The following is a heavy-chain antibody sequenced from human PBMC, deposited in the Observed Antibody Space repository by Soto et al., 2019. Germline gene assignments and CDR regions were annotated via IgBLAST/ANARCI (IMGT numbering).Heavy chain of an antibody. J-gene: IGHJ6*02. CDR3: ACIFSGGYGYGFYYYGMDV. Sequence: SETLSLTCPVSGCSISSSSYYWGWSRQPPGKGLEWIGSIYYSGSTYYNPSLKSRVTISVDTSKNQFSLKLSSVTAADTAVYYCACIFSGGYGYGFYYYGMDVWGQGATVT. CDR2: IYYSGST. D-gene: IGHD5-18*01. CDR1: GCSISSSSYY. V-gene: IGHV4-39*01.